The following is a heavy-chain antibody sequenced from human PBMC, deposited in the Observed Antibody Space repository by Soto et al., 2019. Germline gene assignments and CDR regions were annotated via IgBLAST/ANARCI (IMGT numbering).Heavy chain of an antibody. CDR2: MNPNSGNT. CDR3: ARERVGAMVD. Sequence: QVQLVQSGAEVKKPGSSVTVSCKASGGTFGNSAINWVRQATGQGLEWMGWMNPNSGNTAYAQKFQGRVTMTRNTSISTAYMELSSLRSEDTAVYYCARERVGAMVDWGQGTLVTVSS. CDR1: GGTFGNSA. V-gene: IGHV1-8*02. J-gene: IGHJ4*02. D-gene: IGHD1-26*01.